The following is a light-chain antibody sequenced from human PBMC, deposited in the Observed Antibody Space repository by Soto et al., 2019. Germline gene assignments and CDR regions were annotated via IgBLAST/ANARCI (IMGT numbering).Light chain of an antibody. CDR3: NSYTSSTTLL. CDR1: SSNIGAGYD. CDR2: GKN. J-gene: IGLJ2*01. Sequence: QSVLTQPPSVSGAPGQRVTISCTGTSSNIGAGYDVHWYQQFPGTAPKLLIYGKNSRPSGVPDRFSGSKSGTSASLAITALQTEDEADYYCNSYTSSTTLLFGGGTQLTVL. V-gene: IGLV1-40*01.